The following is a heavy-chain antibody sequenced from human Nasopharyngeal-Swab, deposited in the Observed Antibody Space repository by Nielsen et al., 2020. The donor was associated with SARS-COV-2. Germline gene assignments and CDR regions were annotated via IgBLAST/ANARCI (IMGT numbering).Heavy chain of an antibody. CDR2: IYYSGST. D-gene: IGHD2-2*01. CDR1: GGSISSYY. Sequence: SETLSLTCIVSGGSISSYYWSWIRQPPGKGLEWIGYIYYSGSTNYNPSLKSRVTISVDTSKNQFSLKLSSVTAADTAVYYCARRVVPAAEFDPWGQGTLVTVSS. J-gene: IGHJ5*02. V-gene: IGHV4-59*01. CDR3: ARRVVPAAEFDP.